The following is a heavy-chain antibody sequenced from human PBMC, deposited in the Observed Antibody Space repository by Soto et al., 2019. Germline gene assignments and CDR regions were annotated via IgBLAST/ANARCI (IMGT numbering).Heavy chain of an antibody. CDR2: YGGSGGST. D-gene: IGHD3-16*01. V-gene: IGHV3-23*01. CDR3: VKFRGRAYHYYYMDV. Sequence: DVQQSDSGGGLAQRAGSLRLSCAASGFSFSTYGMTWVRQAPGKGLEWVSYGGSGGSTYYADSLTCRFTISRDNTKNTLYLQMTRLRADDTAVYYCVKFRGRAYHYYYMDVWGNGTTVTVSS. CDR1: GFSFSTYG. J-gene: IGHJ6*03.